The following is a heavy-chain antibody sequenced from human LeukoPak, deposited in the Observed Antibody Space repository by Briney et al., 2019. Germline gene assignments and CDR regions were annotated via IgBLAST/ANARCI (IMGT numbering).Heavy chain of an antibody. J-gene: IGHJ1*01. D-gene: IGHD3-3*01. CDR3: AKKGTRFWYFQH. V-gene: IGHV3-30*18. CDR1: GFTFSTYD. CDR2: ISYDGHNK. Sequence: PGGSLRLSCAASGFTFSTYDMHWVRQAPGRGLEWVAVISYDGHNKYYADSVKGRFTISRDNSKNTLYLQMNSLGTEDMAVYYCAKKGTRFWYFQHWGQGTLVTVSS.